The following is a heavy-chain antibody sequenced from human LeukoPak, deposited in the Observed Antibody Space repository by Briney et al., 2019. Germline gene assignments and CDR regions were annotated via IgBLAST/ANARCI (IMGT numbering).Heavy chain of an antibody. D-gene: IGHD2-2*01. Sequence: ASVKVSCKASGYTFTSYGISWVRQAPGQGLEWMGWISAYNGNTNYAQKLQGRVTMTTDTSTSTAYMELRSLRSDDTAVYYCARDSPRSIVVVPAATHISHYYYGMDVWGQGTTVTVSS. CDR3: ARDSPRSIVVVPAATHISHYYYGMDV. J-gene: IGHJ6*02. CDR2: ISAYNGNT. V-gene: IGHV1-18*01. CDR1: GYTFTSYG.